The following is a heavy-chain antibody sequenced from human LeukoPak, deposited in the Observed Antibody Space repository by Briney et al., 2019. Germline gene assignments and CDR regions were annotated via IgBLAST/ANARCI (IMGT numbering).Heavy chain of an antibody. CDR1: GFTFSSYA. D-gene: IGHD3-10*01. Sequence: SGGSLRLSCAASGFTFSSYAMSWVRQAPGKGLEWVSAISGSGGSTYYADSVKGRFTISRDNSKNTLYLQMNSLRAEDTAVYYCAKDQNYYGSGSYGYWGQGTLVTVSS. CDR2: ISGSGGST. CDR3: AKDQNYYGSGSYGY. V-gene: IGHV3-23*01. J-gene: IGHJ4*02.